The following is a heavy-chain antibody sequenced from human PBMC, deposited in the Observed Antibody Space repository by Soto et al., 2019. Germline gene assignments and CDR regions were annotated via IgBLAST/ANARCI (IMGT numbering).Heavy chain of an antibody. CDR2: IYYSGST. V-gene: IGHV4-59*01. CDR1: GGSISSYY. J-gene: IGHJ4*02. Sequence: SETLSLTCTVSGGSISSYYWSWIRQPPGKGLEWIGYIYYSGSTNYNPSLKSRVTISVDTSKNQFSLKLSSVTAADTAVYYCARGIGKQLPSDYWGQGTLVTVSS. CDR3: ARGIGKQLPSDY. D-gene: IGHD6-13*01.